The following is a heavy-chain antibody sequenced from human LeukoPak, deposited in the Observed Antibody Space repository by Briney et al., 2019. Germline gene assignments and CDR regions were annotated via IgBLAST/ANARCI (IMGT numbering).Heavy chain of an antibody. J-gene: IGHJ4*02. V-gene: IGHV3-23*01. CDR3: AKSDYDFWSGYYTGIPFFDY. D-gene: IGHD3-3*01. CDR1: GFTFSSYT. Sequence: GGSLRLSCAASGFTFSSYTMSWVRQAPGKGLEWVSAISGSGGSTYYADSVKGRFTISRDNSKNTLYLQMNSLRAEDTAVYYCAKSDYDFWSGYYTGIPFFDYWGQGTLVTVSS. CDR2: ISGSGGST.